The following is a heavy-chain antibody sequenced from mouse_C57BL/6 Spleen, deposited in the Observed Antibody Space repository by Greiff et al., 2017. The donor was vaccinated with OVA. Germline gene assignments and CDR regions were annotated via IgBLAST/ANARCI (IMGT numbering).Heavy chain of an antibody. D-gene: IGHD1-1*01. CDR3: AIGSKGYFDV. CDR2: LDPSDSYT. V-gene: IGHV1-69*01. Sequence: QVQLKQPGAELVMPGASVTLSCKASGYTFTSYWMHWVKPRPGQGLEWIGELDPSDSYTNYNQKFKGKSTLTVDKSSSTAYMQLSSLTSEDSAVYYCAIGSKGYFDVWGTGTTVTVSS. CDR1: GYTFTSYW. J-gene: IGHJ1*03.